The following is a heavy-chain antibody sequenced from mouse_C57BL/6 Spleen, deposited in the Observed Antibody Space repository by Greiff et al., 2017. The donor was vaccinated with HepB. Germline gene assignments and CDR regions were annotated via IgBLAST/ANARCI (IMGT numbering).Heavy chain of an antibody. CDR2: INPGSGGT. V-gene: IGHV1-54*01. CDR1: GYAFTNYL. CDR3: ATNYGSSPFAY. Sequence: QVQLQQSGAELVRPGTSVKVSCKASGYAFTNYLIEWVKQRPGQGLEWIGVINPGSGGTNYNEKFKGKATLTADKSSSTAYMQLSSLTSEDSAVYFCATNYGSSPFAYWGQGTLVTVSA. D-gene: IGHD1-1*01. J-gene: IGHJ3*01.